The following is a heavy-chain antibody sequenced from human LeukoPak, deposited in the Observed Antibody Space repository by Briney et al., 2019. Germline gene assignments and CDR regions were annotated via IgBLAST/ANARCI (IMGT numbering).Heavy chain of an antibody. CDR2: ISSSTGTI. Sequence: PGGSLRLSCAASGFTFSTYSVNWVRQAPGKGLEWVSYISSSTGTIYYADSVKGRFTISRDNAKNSLYLQVNSLRAEDTAVYYCAKDGIAARYFDYWGQGTLVTVSS. D-gene: IGHD6-6*01. J-gene: IGHJ4*02. CDR1: GFTFSTYS. V-gene: IGHV3-48*01. CDR3: AKDGIAARYFDY.